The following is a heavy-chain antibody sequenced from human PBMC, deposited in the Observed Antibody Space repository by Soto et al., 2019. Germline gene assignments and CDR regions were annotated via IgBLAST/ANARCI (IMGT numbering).Heavy chain of an antibody. D-gene: IGHD4-17*01. CDR3: ARDYGDYSFFFDY. CDR2: IYYSGST. Sequence: SETLSLTCTVSGGSTSSSSYYWGWIRQPPGKGLEWIGSIYYSGSTYYNPSLKSRVTISVDTSKNQFSLKLSSVTAADTAVYYCARDYGDYSFFFDYWGQGALVTVSS. V-gene: IGHV4-39*07. CDR1: GGSTSSSSYY. J-gene: IGHJ4*02.